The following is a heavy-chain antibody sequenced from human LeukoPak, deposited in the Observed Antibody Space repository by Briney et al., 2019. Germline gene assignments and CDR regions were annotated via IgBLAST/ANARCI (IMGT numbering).Heavy chain of an antibody. CDR2: INPSGGST. Sequence: ASVKVSCKASGYTFTGYYLHWVRQAPGQGLEWMGIINPSGGSTSYAQKFQGRVTMTRDTSTSTVYMELSSLRSEDTAVYYCARGSGSGSYYKRNNYYYYGMDVWGQGTTVTVSS. D-gene: IGHD3-10*01. CDR1: GYTFTGYY. V-gene: IGHV1-46*03. J-gene: IGHJ6*02. CDR3: ARGSGSGSYYKRNNYYYYGMDV.